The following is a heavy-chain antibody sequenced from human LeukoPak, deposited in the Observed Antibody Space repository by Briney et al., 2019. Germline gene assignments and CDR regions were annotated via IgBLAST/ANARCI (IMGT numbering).Heavy chain of an antibody. J-gene: IGHJ4*02. D-gene: IGHD3-16*02. CDR1: GGSISSYD. Sequence: SETMSLTCTVSGGSISSYDWSWIRQPPGKGLEWIGYIYYSESTNYNTSLKSRVTISVDTSKNQFSLKLSSVTAADTAVYYCARARRYYDYVWGSYRGNHFDYWGQGTLVTVSS. V-gene: IGHV4-59*01. CDR2: IYYSEST. CDR3: ARARRYYDYVWGSYRGNHFDY.